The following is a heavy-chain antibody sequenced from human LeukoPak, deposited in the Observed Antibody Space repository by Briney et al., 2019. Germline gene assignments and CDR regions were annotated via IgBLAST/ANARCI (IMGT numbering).Heavy chain of an antibody. D-gene: IGHD2-15*01. V-gene: IGHV3-30-3*01. CDR2: ISYDGSNK. CDR1: GFTFSNYW. Sequence: GGSLRLSCAASGFTFSNYWMSWVRQAPGKGLEWVAVISYDGSNKYYADSVKGRFTISRDNSKNTLYLQMNSLRAEDTAVYYCARGSDVVVAAIWSWFDPWGQGTLVTVSS. J-gene: IGHJ5*02. CDR3: ARGSDVVVAAIWSWFDP.